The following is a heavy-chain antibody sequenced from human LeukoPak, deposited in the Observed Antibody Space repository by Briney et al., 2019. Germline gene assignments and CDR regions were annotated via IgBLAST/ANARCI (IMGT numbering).Heavy chain of an antibody. D-gene: IGHD3-22*01. CDR1: GYTFTGYY. J-gene: IGHJ4*02. V-gene: IGHV1-2*02. CDR3: AREISGYSDY. CDR2: INANSGDT. Sequence: ASVKVSCKASGYTFTGYYMHWVRQAPGQGLEWTGWINANSGDTKYAQKFQGRVTMTRDTSISTAYMELSRLRSDDTAMYYCAREISGYSDYWGQGTLVTVSS.